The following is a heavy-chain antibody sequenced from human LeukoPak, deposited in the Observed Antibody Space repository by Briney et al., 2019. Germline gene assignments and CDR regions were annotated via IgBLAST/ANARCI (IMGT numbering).Heavy chain of an antibody. CDR2: IYYSGST. Sequence: PSETLSLTCTVSGGSISSYYWSWIRQPPGKGLEWIGYIYYSGSTNYNPSLKSRVTISVDTSKNQFSLKLSSVTAADTAVYYCARQDYYAMYYFDYWGQGTLVTVSS. V-gene: IGHV4-59*08. J-gene: IGHJ4*02. CDR3: ARQDYYAMYYFDY. D-gene: IGHD3-10*01. CDR1: GGSISSYY.